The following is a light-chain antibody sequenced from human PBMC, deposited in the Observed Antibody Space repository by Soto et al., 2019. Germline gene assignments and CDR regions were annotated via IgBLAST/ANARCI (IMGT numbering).Light chain of an antibody. Sequence: QSVLTQPPSASGTPGQRVTISCSGSSSNIGSNTVNWYHQLPGTAPKLLIYSNNQRPSGVPDQFSGSKSGTSASLAISGLQSEDEADYYCAAWGDSLNVVFGGGTKLTVL. CDR3: AAWGDSLNVV. V-gene: IGLV1-44*01. CDR1: SSNIGSNT. J-gene: IGLJ2*01. CDR2: SNN.